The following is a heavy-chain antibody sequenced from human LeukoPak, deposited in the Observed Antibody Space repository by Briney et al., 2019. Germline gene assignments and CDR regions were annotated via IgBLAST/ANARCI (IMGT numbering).Heavy chain of an antibody. Sequence: SETLSLTCAVYGGSFSGYYWSWLRQPPGKGLEWVGEINHSGSTNYNPSLKSRVTISVDTSKNQFSLKLSSVTAADTAVYYCARGNTIFGPFDYWGQGTLVTVSS. CDR2: INHSGST. J-gene: IGHJ4*02. CDR1: GGSFSGYY. CDR3: ARGNTIFGPFDY. D-gene: IGHD3-3*01. V-gene: IGHV4-34*01.